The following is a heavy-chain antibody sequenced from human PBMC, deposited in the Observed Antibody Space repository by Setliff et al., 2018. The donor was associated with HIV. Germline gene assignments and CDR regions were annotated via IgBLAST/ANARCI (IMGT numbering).Heavy chain of an antibody. V-gene: IGHV4-4*08. D-gene: IGHD5-12*01. Sequence: SETLSLTCTVSGASISSYYWSWIRQPPGKGLKWIGYIYTSGSTNYNPSLKSRVTISVDTSKNQFSLKLSSVTAADTAVYYCARAPGYSGYDYYYYYYMDVWGKGTTVTSP. CDR3: ARAPGYSGYDYYYYYYMDV. CDR1: GASISSYY. J-gene: IGHJ6*03. CDR2: IYTSGST.